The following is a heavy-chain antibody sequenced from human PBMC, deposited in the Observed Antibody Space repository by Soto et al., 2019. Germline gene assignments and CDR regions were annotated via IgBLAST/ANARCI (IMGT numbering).Heavy chain of an antibody. V-gene: IGHV3-33*01. CDR3: ARDRGKFIRERLYYFDY. Sequence: GGSLRLSCAASGFTFSSYGMHWVRQAPGKGLEWVAVIWYDGSNKYYADSVKGRFTISRDNSKNTLYLQMNSLRAEDTAVYYCARDRGKFIRERLYYFDYWGQGTLVTVSS. CDR1: GFTFSSYG. D-gene: IGHD1-1*01. CDR2: IWYDGSNK. J-gene: IGHJ4*02.